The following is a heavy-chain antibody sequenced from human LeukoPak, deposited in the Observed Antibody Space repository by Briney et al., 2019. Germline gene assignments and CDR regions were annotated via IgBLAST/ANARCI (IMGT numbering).Heavy chain of an antibody. CDR3: ARDALGSSSWYD. CDR1: GFTVSSNY. D-gene: IGHD6-13*01. V-gene: IGHV3-53*01. J-gene: IGHJ4*02. Sequence: GGSLRLSCAASGFTVSSNYRSWGRQAPGKGLEWVSVIYSGGSTYYADSVKGRFTISTDNSKNTLYLQMNSVGAEDTAVYYCARDALGSSSWYDWGQGTLVTVSS. CDR2: IYSGGST.